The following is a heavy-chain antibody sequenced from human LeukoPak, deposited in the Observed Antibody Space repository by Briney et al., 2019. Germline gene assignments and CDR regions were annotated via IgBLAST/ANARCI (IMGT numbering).Heavy chain of an antibody. Sequence: PSETLSPTCSVSGGSINSDFWTWIRQPAGKGLEWIGRSETTIYSPSLKSRVTMSLDMAKKQFSLKVTSVTAADTAVYYCATIAARGGYDILTGYFTEPHDYWGQGTLVTVSS. V-gene: IGHV4-4*07. CDR2: SETT. D-gene: IGHD3-9*01. CDR1: GGSINSDF. CDR3: ATIAARGGYDILTGYFTEPHDY. J-gene: IGHJ4*02.